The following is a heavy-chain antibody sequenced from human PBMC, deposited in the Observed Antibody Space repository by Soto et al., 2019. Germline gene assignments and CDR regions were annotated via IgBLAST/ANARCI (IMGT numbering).Heavy chain of an antibody. V-gene: IGHV2-5*02. Sequence: SGPTLVNATQTLTLTCTFSGFSVSTSGVAVGWIRQPPGKALEWLALIYWDDDKRYSPSLKSRVTITKDTSKNQVVLTMTNMDPVDTATYYCAHRTTVTASFDYWGQGTLVTVSS. D-gene: IGHD4-17*01. J-gene: IGHJ4*02. CDR2: IYWDDDK. CDR1: GFSVSTSGVA. CDR3: AHRTTVTASFDY.